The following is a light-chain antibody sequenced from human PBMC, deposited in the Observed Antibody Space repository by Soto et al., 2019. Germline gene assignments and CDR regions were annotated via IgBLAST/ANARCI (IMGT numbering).Light chain of an antibody. V-gene: IGKV4-1*01. Sequence: DIVMTQSPDSLAVSLGERATINCKSSQSVLYSSNNKNYLAWYQQKPGQPPKLLIYWASTRESGVPDRFSGSGSGPDFTLTISSLQAEDVAVYYFQQYYSTPPTFGQGTKVEIK. CDR1: QSVLYSSNNKNY. J-gene: IGKJ1*01. CDR3: QQYYSTPPT. CDR2: WAS.